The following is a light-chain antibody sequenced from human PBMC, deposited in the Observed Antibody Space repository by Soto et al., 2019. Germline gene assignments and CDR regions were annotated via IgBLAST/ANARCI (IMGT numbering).Light chain of an antibody. CDR2: DVS. Sequence: QSVLTQPASVSGSPGQSITISCTGTSIDIGPYDYVSWYQQHPGKAPKLMIYDVSHRPSGISNRFSGSKSGNTASLTISGLQAEDEADYYCSSYTSSSTLVFGGGTKLTVL. V-gene: IGLV2-14*03. CDR3: SSYTSSSTLV. CDR1: SIDIGPYDY. J-gene: IGLJ2*01.